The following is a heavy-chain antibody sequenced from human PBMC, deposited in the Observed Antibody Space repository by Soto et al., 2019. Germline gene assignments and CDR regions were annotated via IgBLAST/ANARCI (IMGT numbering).Heavy chain of an antibody. Sequence: ASVKVSCKASGYTFTSYDINWVRQATGQGLEWMGWMNPNSGNTGYAQKFQGRVTMTRNTSISTAYMELSSLRSEDTAVYYCAREIYDYGDPRPIYYYYYYMDVWGKGTTVTVSS. CDR1: GYTFTSYD. D-gene: IGHD4-17*01. J-gene: IGHJ6*03. CDR3: AREIYDYGDPRPIYYYYYYMDV. V-gene: IGHV1-8*01. CDR2: MNPNSGNT.